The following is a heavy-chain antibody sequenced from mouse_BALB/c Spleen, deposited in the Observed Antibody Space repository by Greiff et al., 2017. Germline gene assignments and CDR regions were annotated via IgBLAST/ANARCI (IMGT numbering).Heavy chain of an antibody. CDR3: ARDDYGSSYGYAMDY. Sequence: EVKVVESGGGLVKPGGSLKLSCAASGFTFSSYAMSWVRQSPEKRLEWVAEISSGGSYTYYPDTVTGRFTISRDNAKNTLYLEMSSLRSEDTAMYYCARDDYGSSYGYAMDYWGQGTSVTVSS. J-gene: IGHJ4*01. D-gene: IGHD1-1*01. CDR2: ISSGGSYT. V-gene: IGHV5-9-4*01. CDR1: GFTFSSYA.